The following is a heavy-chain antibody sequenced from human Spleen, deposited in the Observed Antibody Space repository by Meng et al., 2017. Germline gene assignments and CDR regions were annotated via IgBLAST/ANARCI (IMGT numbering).Heavy chain of an antibody. V-gene: IGHV1-24*01. D-gene: IGHD6-13*01. CDR3: ARDEDISAAGKLFGDY. CDR1: AYTLTELS. CDR2: FDPEDGET. Sequence: QGQQVQSGGEVKQPGASVKVSCKVSAYTLTELSMHWVRQAPGKGLEWMGGFDPEDGETIYAQKFQGRVTMTGDTSISTAYMDLSGLRSDDTAVYYCARDEDISAAGKLFGDYWGQGTLVTVSS. J-gene: IGHJ4*02.